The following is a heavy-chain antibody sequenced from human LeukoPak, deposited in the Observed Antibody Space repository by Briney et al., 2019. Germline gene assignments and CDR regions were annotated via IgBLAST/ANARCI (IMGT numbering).Heavy chain of an antibody. J-gene: IGHJ4*02. V-gene: IGHV3-23*01. CDR2: ISGSGGST. Sequence: PGGSLRLSCAASGFTFSSYSMNWVRQAPGKGLEWVSAISGSGGSTYYADSVKGRFTISRDNSKNTLYLQMNSLRAEDTAVYYCAKDHSYYYDSSGYLIGYWGQGTLVTVSS. CDR1: GFTFSSYS. CDR3: AKDHSYYYDSSGYLIGY. D-gene: IGHD3-22*01.